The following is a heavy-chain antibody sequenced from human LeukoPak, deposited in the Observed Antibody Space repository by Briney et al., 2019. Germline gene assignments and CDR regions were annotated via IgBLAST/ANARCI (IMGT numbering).Heavy chain of an antibody. J-gene: IGHJ3*02. V-gene: IGHV3-9*01. CDR1: GFTFDDYA. CDR2: ISWNSGSI. Sequence: GGSLRLSFAASGFTFDDYAMHWVRQAPGKGLEWVSGISWNSGSIGYADSVKGRFTISRDNAKNSLYLQMNSLRAEDTALYYCAKDYGDYGAFDIWGQGTMVTVSS. D-gene: IGHD4-17*01. CDR3: AKDYGDYGAFDI.